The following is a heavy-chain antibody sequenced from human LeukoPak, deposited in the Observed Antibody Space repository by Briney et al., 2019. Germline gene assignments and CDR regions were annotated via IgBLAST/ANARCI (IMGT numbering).Heavy chain of an antibody. CDR3: ARGYCTNAVCSLGPTQA. D-gene: IGHD2-8*01. CDR1: GYSISSGYY. V-gene: IGHV4-38-2*02. Sequence: SETLPLTCTVSGYSISSGYYWGWIRQPPGKGLEWIGSIYHSGSTYYNPSLKSRVTISVDTSKNQFSLKLSSVTAADTAVYYCARGYCTNAVCSLGPTQAWGQGTLVTVSS. J-gene: IGHJ4*02. CDR2: IYHSGST.